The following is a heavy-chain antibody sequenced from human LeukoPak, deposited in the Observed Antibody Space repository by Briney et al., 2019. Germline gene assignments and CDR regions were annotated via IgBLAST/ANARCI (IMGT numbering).Heavy chain of an antibody. CDR2: IYYSGIT. CDR1: GGSISSYY. CDR3: ARAGRWEGRPHAIDI. D-gene: IGHD1-14*01. Sequence: PSETLSLTCTVSGGSISSYYWSWIRQPPGKGLEWIGYIYYSGITNYNPSLKSRLIISVDTSKNQFSLKLRSVTAADTAMYYCARAGRWEGRPHAIDIWGQGTMVTVSS. V-gene: IGHV4-59*01. J-gene: IGHJ3*02.